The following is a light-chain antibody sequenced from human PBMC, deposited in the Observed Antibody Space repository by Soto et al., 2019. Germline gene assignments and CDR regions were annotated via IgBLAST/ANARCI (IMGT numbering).Light chain of an antibody. CDR3: TSYTSSSTLDV. CDR2: EVS. J-gene: IGLJ1*01. Sequence: QSGLTQPSSVSGSPVQSISISCTGTISDVGGYNYVSWYQQHPGKAPKLMIYEVSNRPLGVSNRFSGSKSGNTASLTISGLQAEDEADYYCTSYTSSSTLDVFGTGTKVTVL. CDR1: ISDVGGYNY. V-gene: IGLV2-14*01.